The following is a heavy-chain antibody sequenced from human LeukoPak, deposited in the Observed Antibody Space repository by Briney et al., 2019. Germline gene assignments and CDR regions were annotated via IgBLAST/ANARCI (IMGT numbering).Heavy chain of an antibody. CDR3: ASDEGNYFDY. V-gene: IGHV3-21*01. CDR2: ISRNSTYI. CDR1: GFTFSDYD. Sequence: GGSLRLSCAASGFTFSDYDMNWVRQAPGKGLEWVASISRNSTYIHYADSVKGRFTISRDNARNSLFLQMNSLRAEDTAIYYCASDEGNYFDYWGQGTLVTVSS. J-gene: IGHJ4*02.